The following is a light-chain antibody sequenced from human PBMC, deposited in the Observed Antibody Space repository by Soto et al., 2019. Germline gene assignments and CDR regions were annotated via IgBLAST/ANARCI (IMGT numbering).Light chain of an antibody. J-gene: IGKJ5*01. CDR2: DAS. CDR3: QHYGTSLPIT. Sequence: IVLTQSPGTLSLSPGERATLSCRASQTVTSNYLAWYQQKPGQAPGLLIYDASTRAPDIPDRFSGSGSGTDFTLTISRLEPEDFAVYYCQHYGTSLPITFGQGTRLEIK. CDR1: QTVTSNY. V-gene: IGKV3-20*01.